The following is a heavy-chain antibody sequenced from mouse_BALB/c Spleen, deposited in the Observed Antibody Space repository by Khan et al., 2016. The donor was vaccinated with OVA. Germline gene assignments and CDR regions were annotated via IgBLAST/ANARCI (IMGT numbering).Heavy chain of an antibody. Sequence: EVQLQESGPGLVKPSQSLSLTCTVTGYSITSDYAWNWIRQFPGNKLEWMGYISYSGSTTYNPALKSRISITRDTSKNQFFLQLNSVTTEDTATYYCAMNGSRYNYAMDYWGQGTSVTVSS. D-gene: IGHD1-1*01. CDR3: AMNGSRYNYAMDY. CDR1: GYSITSDYA. V-gene: IGHV3-2*02. J-gene: IGHJ4*01. CDR2: ISYSGST.